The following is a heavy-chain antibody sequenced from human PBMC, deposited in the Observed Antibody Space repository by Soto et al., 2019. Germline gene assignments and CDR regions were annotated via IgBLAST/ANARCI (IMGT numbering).Heavy chain of an antibody. CDR1: GGSFSAYY. V-gene: IGHV4-34*01. Sequence: QVQLHQWGAGLLKPSETLSLTCAVYGGSFSAYYRTWIRQPPGKGLEWIGEISHSGSTNYNPSLKSRLTISVHTSENQFPLRLSSVTAADTAMYYCALIGAGGTPGDWGQGTLVTVSS. CDR2: ISHSGST. J-gene: IGHJ4*02. D-gene: IGHD2-21*01. CDR3: ALIGAGGTPGD.